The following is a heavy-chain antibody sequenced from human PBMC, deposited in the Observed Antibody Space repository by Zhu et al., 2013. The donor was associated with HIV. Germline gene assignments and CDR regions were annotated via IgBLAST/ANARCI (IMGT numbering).Heavy chain of an antibody. V-gene: IGHV1-18*01. CDR2: ISGYTGDT. J-gene: IGHJ4*02. Sequence: VHLVQSRGEVKRPGASVRFSCKASGYTFKTYAIAWLRQAPGQGLEWMGWISGYTGDTDYAQSFQDRVSLTADTPASTAYMDLRDLRSDDTAVYYCARVSAMMVDHYFDFWGQGTVVTVSS. D-gene: IGHD2-15*01. CDR3: ARVSAMMVDHYFDF. CDR1: GYTFKTYA.